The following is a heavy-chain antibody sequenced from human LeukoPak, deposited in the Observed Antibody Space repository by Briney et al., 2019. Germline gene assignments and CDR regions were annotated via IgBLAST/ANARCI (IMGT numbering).Heavy chain of an antibody. V-gene: IGHV4-30-2*01. D-gene: IGHD6-19*01. Sequence: SETLSLTCAVSGGSISSGGYSWSWIRQPPGKGLEWIGYIYHSGSTYYNPSLKSRVTISVDRSKNQFSLKLSSVTAADTAVYYCARGGGIAVAGDFDYWGQGTLVTVSS. CDR1: GGSISSGGYS. J-gene: IGHJ4*02. CDR2: IYHSGST. CDR3: ARGGGIAVAGDFDY.